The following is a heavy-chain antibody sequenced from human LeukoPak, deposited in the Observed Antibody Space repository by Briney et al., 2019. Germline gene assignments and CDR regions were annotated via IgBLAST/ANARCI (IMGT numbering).Heavy chain of an antibody. V-gene: IGHV4-59*08. Sequence: SETLSLTCTVSGGSISSYYWSWIRQPPGKGLEWIGYIYYSGSTNYNPSLKSRVTISVDTSKNQFSLKLSSVTAADTAVYYCARHEEDSSGWYDYWGQGTLVTVSS. CDR2: IYYSGST. D-gene: IGHD6-19*01. CDR1: GGSISSYY. CDR3: ARHEEDSSGWYDY. J-gene: IGHJ4*02.